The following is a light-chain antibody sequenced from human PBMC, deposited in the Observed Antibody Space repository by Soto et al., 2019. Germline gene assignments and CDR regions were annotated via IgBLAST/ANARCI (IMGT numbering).Light chain of an antibody. J-gene: IGLJ1*01. CDR3: NSYTSSNTLV. CDR1: SSDVGAYNS. V-gene: IGLV2-14*03. Sequence: QSALTQPASVSGSPGQAITISCTGTSSDVGAYNSVSWYQHHPGKAPKIIIYHVSNRPSGVSNRLSGSNAGNTASLTIAGLQAEDEADYYCNSYTSSNTLVFGNGNKVTVL. CDR2: HVS.